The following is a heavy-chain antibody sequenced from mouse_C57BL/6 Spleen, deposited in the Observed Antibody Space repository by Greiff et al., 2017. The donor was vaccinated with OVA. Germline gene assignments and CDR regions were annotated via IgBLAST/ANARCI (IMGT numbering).Heavy chain of an antibody. D-gene: IGHD1-1*01. CDR3: ARRDYYGSSYEAMDY. CDR2: IDPSDSYT. V-gene: IGHV1-50*01. CDR1: GYTFTSYW. J-gene: IGHJ4*01. Sequence: QVQLQQPGAELVKPGASVQLSCKASGYTFTSYWMQWVKQRPGPGLEWIGVIDPSDSYTNYNHTFKGQATLPVDTSSTTAYMQLSSLTSEDSAVEYCARRDYYGSSYEAMDYWGQGTSVTVSS.